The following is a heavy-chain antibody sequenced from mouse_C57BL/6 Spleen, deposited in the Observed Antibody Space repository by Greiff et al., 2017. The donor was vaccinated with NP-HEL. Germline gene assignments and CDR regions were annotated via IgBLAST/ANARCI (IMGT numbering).Heavy chain of an antibody. J-gene: IGHJ2*01. CDR1: GFTFSDYG. Sequence: EVKVEESGGGLVKPGGSLKLSCAASGFTFSDYGMHWVRQAPEKGLEWVAYISSGSSTIYYADTVKGRFTISRDNAKNTLFLQMTSLRSEDTAMYYCARAYGSSYDYWGQGTTLTVSS. CDR3: ARAYGSSYDY. D-gene: IGHD1-1*01. V-gene: IGHV5-17*01. CDR2: ISSGSSTI.